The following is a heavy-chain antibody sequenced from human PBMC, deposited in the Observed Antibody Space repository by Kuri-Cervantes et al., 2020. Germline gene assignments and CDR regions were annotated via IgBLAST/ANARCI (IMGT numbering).Heavy chain of an antibody. CDR1: GFTFSSYG. D-gene: IGHD3-10*01. CDR3: ASGGVRGVIDGFDI. Sequence: GGSLRLSCAASGFTFSSYGMHWVRQAPGKGLEWLAVIWYDGSNKYYADSVKGRFTISRDISKNTLYLQMNSLRAEATAVYYGASGGVRGVIDGFDIWGQGTMVTVSS. CDR2: IWYDGSNK. J-gene: IGHJ3*02. V-gene: IGHV3-33*01.